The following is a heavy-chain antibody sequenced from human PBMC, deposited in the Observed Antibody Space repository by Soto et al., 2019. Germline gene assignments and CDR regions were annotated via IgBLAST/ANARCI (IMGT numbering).Heavy chain of an antibody. CDR1: GGSISSYY. CDR2: IYYSGST. D-gene: IGHD3-3*01. CDR3: ARNGNDAYYDFWSGYPKYYYYMDA. V-gene: IGHV4-59*08. Sequence: SETLSLTCTVSGGSISSYYWSWIRQPPGKGLEWIGYIYYSGSTNYNPSLKSRVTISVDTSKNQFSLKLSSVTAADTAVYYCARNGNDAYYDFWSGYPKYYYYMDAWGKGTAVTVSS. J-gene: IGHJ6*03.